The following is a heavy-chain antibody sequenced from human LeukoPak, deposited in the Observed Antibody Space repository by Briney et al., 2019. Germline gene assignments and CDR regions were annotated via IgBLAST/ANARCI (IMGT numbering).Heavy chain of an antibody. Sequence: PGGSLRLSCAASGFTFSSYGMHWVRQAPGKGLEWVAVISYDGSNKYYADSVKGRFTISRDNSKNTLYLQMNSLRAEDTAVYYRAKGLRGGSGPRDYWGQGTLVTVSS. J-gene: IGHJ4*02. D-gene: IGHD3-10*01. CDR1: GFTFSSYG. V-gene: IGHV3-30*18. CDR3: AKGLRGGSGPRDY. CDR2: ISYDGSNK.